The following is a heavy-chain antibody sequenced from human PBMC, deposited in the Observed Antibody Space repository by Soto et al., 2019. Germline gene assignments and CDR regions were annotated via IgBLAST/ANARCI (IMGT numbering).Heavy chain of an antibody. J-gene: IGHJ4*02. CDR2: IYHSGST. CDR3: AAGGGLPRYY. V-gene: IGHV4-30-2*01. CDR1: GDSVSSVTYF. Sequence: SETLSLPCTVSGDSVSSVTYFWSWIRQPPGKGLEWIGYIYHSGSTYYNPSLKSRVTISVDRSKNQFSLKLSSVTAADTAVYYCAAGGGLPRYYWGQGTLVTVSS. D-gene: IGHD5-12*01.